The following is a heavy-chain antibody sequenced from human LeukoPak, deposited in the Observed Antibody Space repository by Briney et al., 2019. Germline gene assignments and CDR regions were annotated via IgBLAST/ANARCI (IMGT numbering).Heavy chain of an antibody. J-gene: IGHJ6*02. CDR2: IYPGDSDT. V-gene: IGHV5-51*01. D-gene: IGHD6-19*01. CDR3: AGHVQWLVSTYYYYGMDV. CDR1: GYSFTSYW. Sequence: GESLKISCKGSGYSFTSYWIGWVRQMPGKGLEWMGIIYPGDSDTRYSPSFQGLVTISADKSISTAYLQWSSLKASDTAMYYCAGHVQWLVSTYYYYGMDVWGQGTTVTVSS.